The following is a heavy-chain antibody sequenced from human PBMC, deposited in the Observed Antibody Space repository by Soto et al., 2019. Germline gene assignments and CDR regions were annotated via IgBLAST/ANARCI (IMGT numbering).Heavy chain of an antibody. Sequence: EVQLVESGGGLVQPGGSLRLSCAASGFTVSSNYMSWVRQAPGKGLEWVSVIYSGGSTYYADSVKGRFTISRDNSKNTLYLQMNSLRAEDTAGYYWARKQWLVTQADAFDIWGQGTMVTVSS. D-gene: IGHD6-19*01. CDR3: ARKQWLVTQADAFDI. CDR1: GFTVSSNY. V-gene: IGHV3-66*01. J-gene: IGHJ3*02. CDR2: IYSGGST.